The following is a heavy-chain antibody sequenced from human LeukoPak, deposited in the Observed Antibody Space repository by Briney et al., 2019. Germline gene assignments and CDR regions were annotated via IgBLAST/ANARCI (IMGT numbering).Heavy chain of an antibody. CDR1: GDSVSSNSAA. J-gene: IGHJ6*03. V-gene: IGHV6-1*01. D-gene: IGHD2-2*01. Sequence: SQTLSLTCAISGDSVSSNSAAWNWIRQSPSRGLEWLARTYYRSKWYNDYAVSVKSRITINPDTSKDQFSLQLNSVTPEDTAVYYCARGTYCSSTSCRNNYMDVWGKGTTVTISS. CDR3: ARGTYCSSTSCRNNYMDV. CDR2: TYYRSKWYN.